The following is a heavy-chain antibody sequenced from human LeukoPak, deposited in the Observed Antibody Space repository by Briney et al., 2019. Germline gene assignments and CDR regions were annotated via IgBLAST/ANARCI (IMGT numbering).Heavy chain of an antibody. J-gene: IGHJ4*02. CDR2: ISPDGSQT. V-gene: IGHV3-74*01. Sequence: PGGSLRLSCAASGCSLSNYWMQWVRQAPGKGLMWVSQISPDGSQTFYADSVKGRFTISRDNAKNTLFLQMDSLRAEDTALYYCVRSLRSADFWGQGTLVTVSS. CDR1: GCSLSNYW. CDR3: VRSLRSADF.